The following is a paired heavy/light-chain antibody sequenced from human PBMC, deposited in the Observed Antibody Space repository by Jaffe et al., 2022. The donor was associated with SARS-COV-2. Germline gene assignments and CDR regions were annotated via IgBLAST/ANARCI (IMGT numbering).Heavy chain of an antibody. J-gene: IGHJ4*02. D-gene: IGHD4-17*01. CDR3: ARGRKTATDGEWYGDYVGYYFDY. V-gene: IGHV4-31*03. Sequence: QVQLQESGPGLVKASQTLSLTCTVSGGSISSGGYYWSWIRQHPGKGLEWIGYIYYSGSTYYNPSLKSRVTISVDTSKNQFSLKLSSVTAADTAVYYCARGRKTATDGEWYGDYVGYYFDYWGQGTLVTVSS. CDR1: GGSISSGGYY. CDR2: IYYSGST.
Light chain of an antibody. CDR2: EDS. V-gene: IGLV3-25*03. CDR1: ALPKQY. CDR3: QSADNSGTFWV. J-gene: IGLJ3*02. Sequence: SYELTQPPSVSVSPGQTARITCSGDALPKQYAYWYQQKPGQAPVVVIYEDSERPSGIPERFSGSSSGTTVTLTISRVQAEDEADYYCQSADNSGTFWVFGGGTKLTVL.